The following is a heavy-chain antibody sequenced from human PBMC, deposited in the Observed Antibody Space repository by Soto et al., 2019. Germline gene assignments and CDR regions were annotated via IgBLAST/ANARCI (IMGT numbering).Heavy chain of an antibody. V-gene: IGHV3-48*01. CDR1: GFTFRSYR. CDR2: ISATNSDI. J-gene: IGHJ5*02. D-gene: IGHD2-8*02. CDR3: ARGPLYCTGDACKVLGS. Sequence: EVQLVESGGGLVQPGGSLRLSCAASGFTFRSYRMTWVRQAPGKGLEWVSHISATNSDIYYADSVKGRFTISRNNAQNSLSLQMRSLRVDDTAVYYCARGPLYCTGDACKVLGSWGQGTLVTVSS.